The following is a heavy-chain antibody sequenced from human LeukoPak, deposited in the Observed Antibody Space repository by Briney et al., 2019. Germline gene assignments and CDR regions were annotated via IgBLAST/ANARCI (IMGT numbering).Heavy chain of an antibody. V-gene: IGHV3-66*01. Sequence: GGSLRLSCAASGFTVSTKYVTWVRQAPGKGLEWVSVLYSGGNTYYADSVKGRFSISRDNSKNTLYLQMNSLRAEDTAVYYCATCPGWAGFEFWGQGNLVNVSS. CDR3: ATCPGWAGFEF. J-gene: IGHJ4*02. CDR2: LYSGGNT. CDR1: GFTVSTKY. D-gene: IGHD6-19*01.